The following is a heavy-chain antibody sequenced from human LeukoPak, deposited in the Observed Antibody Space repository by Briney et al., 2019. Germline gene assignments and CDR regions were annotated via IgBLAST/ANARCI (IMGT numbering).Heavy chain of an antibody. CDR3: ASLNHYDILTGYYFAFDI. D-gene: IGHD3-9*01. V-gene: IGHV1-69*05. CDR2: IIPIFGTA. CDR1: GGTFSSYA. J-gene: IGHJ3*02. Sequence: SVKVSCKASGGTFSSYAISWVRQAPGQGLEWMGRIIPIFGTANSAQKFQGRVTFTTDESTSTAYMELSSLRSEDTAVYYCASLNHYDILTGYYFAFDIWGQGTMVTVSS.